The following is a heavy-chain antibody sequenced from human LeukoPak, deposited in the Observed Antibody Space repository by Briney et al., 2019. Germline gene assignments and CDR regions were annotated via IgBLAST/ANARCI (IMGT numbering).Heavy chain of an antibody. J-gene: IGHJ4*02. D-gene: IGHD6-19*01. V-gene: IGHV4-59*08. CDR2: TYYGGST. Sequence: PSETLSLTCKVSGGSISSFYWSWIRQPPGKGLEWIGYTYYGGSTNYNPSLKGRVTISRDTSKNQFSLKLTSVTAADTAVYYCARQQTYSSGWYYFDYWGQGTLVTVSS. CDR3: ARQQTYSSGWYYFDY. CDR1: GGSISSFY.